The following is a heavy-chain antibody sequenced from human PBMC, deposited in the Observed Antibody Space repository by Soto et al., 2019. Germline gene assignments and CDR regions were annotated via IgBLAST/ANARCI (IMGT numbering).Heavy chain of an antibody. CDR3: ARDLVYYGSGSYYSETRFDY. CDR2: IIPILGIA. J-gene: IGHJ4*02. Sequence: ASVKVSCKASGGTFSSYTISWVRQAPGQGLEWMGRIIPILGIANYAQKFQGRVTITADKSTSTAYMELSSLRSEDTAVYYCARDLVYYGSGSYYSETRFDYWGQGTLVTVSS. V-gene: IGHV1-69*04. D-gene: IGHD3-10*01. CDR1: GGTFSSYT.